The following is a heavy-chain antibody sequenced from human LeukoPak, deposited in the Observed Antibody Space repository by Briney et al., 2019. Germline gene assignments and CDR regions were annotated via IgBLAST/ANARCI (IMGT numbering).Heavy chain of an antibody. CDR3: ARVAPSQWLLLPNYFDY. D-gene: IGHD3-22*01. CDR1: GGSIRSCY. V-gene: IGHV4-59*01. CDR2: IYYTGST. Sequence: SETLSLTCTVSGGSIRSCYWSWIRQPPGKGQEWIGYIYYTGSTKYNSSLKSRVTISVDTSKNQFSLKLSSVTAADTAVYYCARVAPSQWLLLPNYFDYWGQETLVTVSS. J-gene: IGHJ4*02.